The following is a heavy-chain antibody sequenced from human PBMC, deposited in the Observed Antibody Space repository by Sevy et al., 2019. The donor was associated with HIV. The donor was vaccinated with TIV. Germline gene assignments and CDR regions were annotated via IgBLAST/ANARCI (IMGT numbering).Heavy chain of an antibody. Sequence: GGSLRLSCAASGFTFSSYWMSWVRQAPGKGLEWVANIKQDGSEKYYVDSVKGRFTISRDNAKNSLYLQMNSLRGEDTAVYYCARAGRETTLDYYYYYYMDVWGKGTTVTVSS. CDR2: IKQDGSEK. V-gene: IGHV3-7*03. D-gene: IGHD4-17*01. CDR1: GFTFSSYW. CDR3: ARAGRETTLDYYYYYYMDV. J-gene: IGHJ6*03.